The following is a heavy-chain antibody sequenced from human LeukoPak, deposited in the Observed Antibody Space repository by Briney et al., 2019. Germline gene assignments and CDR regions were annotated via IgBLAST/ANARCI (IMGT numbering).Heavy chain of an antibody. V-gene: IGHV4-34*01. Sequence: SETLSLTCAVYGGSFSGYYWSWIRQPPGKGLEWIGEINHSGSTNYNPSLKSRVTISVDASKNQFSLKLSSVTAADTAVYYCARGRTIFGVVIIGYLLDYWGQGTLVTVSS. CDR2: INHSGST. D-gene: IGHD3-3*01. CDR1: GGSFSGYY. J-gene: IGHJ4*02. CDR3: ARGRTIFGVVIIGYLLDY.